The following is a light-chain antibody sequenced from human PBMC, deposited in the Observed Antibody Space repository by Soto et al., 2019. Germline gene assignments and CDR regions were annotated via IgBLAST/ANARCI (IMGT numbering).Light chain of an antibody. V-gene: IGKV1-5*01. Sequence: IQMYKSPSSLSASEGDRVTITCRASQSISSWLAWYQQKLGKAPKLLIYDASNLETGVPSRFSGSGSGTDFTFTISSLQPEDFAVYYCQHDYNLLTFGGVTKVDI. CDR2: DAS. J-gene: IGKJ4*01. CDR3: QHDYNLLT. CDR1: QSISSW.